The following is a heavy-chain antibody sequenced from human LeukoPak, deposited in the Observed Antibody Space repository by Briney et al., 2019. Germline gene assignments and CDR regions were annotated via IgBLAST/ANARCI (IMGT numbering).Heavy chain of an antibody. Sequence: ASVKVSCKASGYTFTSYYMHWVRQAPGQGLEWMGIINPSGGSTSYAQKFQGRVTMTRDTSTSTVYMELSSLRSEDTAVYYCARDLVGATRVYYSDYWGQGTLVTVSS. CDR3: ARDLVGATRVYYSDY. D-gene: IGHD1-26*01. J-gene: IGHJ4*02. CDR2: INPSGGST. CDR1: GYTFTSYY. V-gene: IGHV1-46*01.